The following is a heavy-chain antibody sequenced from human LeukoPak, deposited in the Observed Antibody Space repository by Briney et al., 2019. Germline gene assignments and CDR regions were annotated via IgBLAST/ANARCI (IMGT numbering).Heavy chain of an antibody. V-gene: IGHV3-30*04. D-gene: IGHD6-19*01. J-gene: IGHJ4*02. CDR1: GFIFSSNA. CDR2: ISNDGRNK. CDR3: ARGDNTGWFFDY. Sequence: PGGSLRLSCAVSGFIFSSNAMHWVRQAPGKGLEWVAVISNDGRNKYYADSVKGRFTISRDNSKNTLYLQMNSLRAEDTAVYYCARGDNTGWFFDYWGQGTLVTVSS.